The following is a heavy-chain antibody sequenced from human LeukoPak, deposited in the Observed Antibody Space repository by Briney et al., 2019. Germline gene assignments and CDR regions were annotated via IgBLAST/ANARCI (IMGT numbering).Heavy chain of an antibody. D-gene: IGHD2/OR15-2a*01. J-gene: IGHJ6*01. CDR2: INHSGST. V-gene: IGHV4-34*01. Sequence: KSSETLSLTSAGYACSFSGYYWSWIRQPPGKGLEWIGEINHSGSTNYNPSLKSRATISVDTSKNQFSLKLSSVTAAATAVYYSLRVNIPYYYYGMDVWGQGSTVTVSS. CDR1: ACSFSGYY. CDR3: LRVNIPYYYYGMDV.